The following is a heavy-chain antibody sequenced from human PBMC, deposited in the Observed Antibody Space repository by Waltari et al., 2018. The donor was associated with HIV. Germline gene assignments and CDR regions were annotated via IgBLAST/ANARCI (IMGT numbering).Heavy chain of an antibody. CDR2: IYWNDDK. J-gene: IGHJ4*02. CDR1: GFSLSTSGVG. V-gene: IGHV2-5*01. CDR3: ALGLRPPDYDSSGYYFIFDY. D-gene: IGHD3-22*01. Sequence: QITLKESGPTLVKPTQTLTLTCTFSGFSLSTSGVGVGWIRQPPGKALEWLALIYWNDDKRYSPSLKSRLTITKDTSKNQVVLTMTNMDPVDTATYYCALGLRPPDYDSSGYYFIFDYWGQGTLVTVSS.